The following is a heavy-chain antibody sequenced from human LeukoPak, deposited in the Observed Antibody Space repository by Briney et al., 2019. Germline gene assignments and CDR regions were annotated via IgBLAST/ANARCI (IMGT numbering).Heavy chain of an antibody. Sequence: PSETLSLTCTVSGGSISSSSYYWGWIRQPPGKGLEWIGSIYYSGSTYYNPSLKSRVTISVDTSKSQFSLKLSSVTAADTAVYYCARHVDGSGSYYNRWASFYLDYWGQGTLVTVSS. J-gene: IGHJ4*02. V-gene: IGHV4-39*01. CDR2: IYYSGST. CDR3: ARHVDGSGSYYNRWASFYLDY. CDR1: GGSISSSSYY. D-gene: IGHD3-10*01.